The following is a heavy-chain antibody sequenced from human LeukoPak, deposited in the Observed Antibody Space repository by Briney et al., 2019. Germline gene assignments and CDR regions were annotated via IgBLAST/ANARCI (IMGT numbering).Heavy chain of an antibody. Sequence: ASVKVSCKASGYTFTGYYIHWVRQAPGQGLEWMAWINPNSGATNYAQKSQGRVTMTRDTSISTAYMELSRLASDDTAVYFCARGRFGEWDNWFDPWGQGTPVTVSS. CDR1: GYTFTGYY. CDR2: INPNSGAT. J-gene: IGHJ5*02. V-gene: IGHV1-2*02. CDR3: ARGRFGEWDNWFDP. D-gene: IGHD3-10*01.